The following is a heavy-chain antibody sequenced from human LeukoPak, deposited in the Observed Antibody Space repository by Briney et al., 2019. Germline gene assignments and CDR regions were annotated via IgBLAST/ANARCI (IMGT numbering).Heavy chain of an antibody. CDR3: VRGGSRYFDY. CDR1: EFSFSTFW. CDR2: INGDGSTT. V-gene: IGHV3-74*01. J-gene: IGHJ4*02. Sequence: GGSLRLSCAASEFSFSTFWMHWVRQAPGKGLVWVSRINGDGSTTNYADSVKGRFTISRDNAKNSPYLQMNSLRAEDTAIYYCVRGGSRYFDYWGQGTLVTVSS. D-gene: IGHD6-13*01.